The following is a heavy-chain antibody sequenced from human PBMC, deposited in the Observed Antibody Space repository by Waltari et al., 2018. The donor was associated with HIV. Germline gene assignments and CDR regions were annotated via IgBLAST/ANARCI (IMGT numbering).Heavy chain of an antibody. Sequence: QITLKESGPTLVKPTQTLTLTCTFSGFSLSTSGVGVGWIRQPPGKALEWLALIYWDDDKRYSPSLKSRLTITKDTSKNQVVLTMTNMDPVDTATYYCAHRLGRWGTGTTRLVVDYYYYGMDVWGQGTTVTVSS. CDR2: IYWDDDK. V-gene: IGHV2-5*02. J-gene: IGHJ6*02. CDR1: GFSLSTSGVG. D-gene: IGHD1-1*01. CDR3: AHRLGRWGTGTTRLVVDYYYYGMDV.